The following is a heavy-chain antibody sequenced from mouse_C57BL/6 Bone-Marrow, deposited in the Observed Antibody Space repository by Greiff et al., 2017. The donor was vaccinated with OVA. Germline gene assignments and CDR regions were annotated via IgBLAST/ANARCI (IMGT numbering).Heavy chain of an antibody. CDR2: ISSKSNNYAT. CDR3: VRHDGYFPDV. V-gene: IGHV10-1*01. D-gene: IGHD2-3*01. Sequence: EVQVVESGGGLVQPKGSLKLSCAASGFSFNTYAMNWVRQAPGKGLEWVARISSKSNNYATYSADSVKDRFSISRDDSESMLYLQMNNLKAEDTAMYYCVRHDGYFPDVWGTGTTVTVSS. CDR1: GFSFNTYA. J-gene: IGHJ1*03.